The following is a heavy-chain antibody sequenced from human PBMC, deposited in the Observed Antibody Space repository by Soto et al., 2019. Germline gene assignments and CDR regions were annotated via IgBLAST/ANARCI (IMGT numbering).Heavy chain of an antibody. CDR2: IIPIFGTA. V-gene: IGHV1-69*12. Sequence: QVQLVQSGAEVKKPGSSVKVSCKASGGTFSSYAISWVRQAPGQGLEWMGGIIPIFGTANYAQKFQGRVTITADESTRTAYMELSSLRSEDTAVYYCARGQEMATITDFDYWGQGTLVTVSS. D-gene: IGHD5-12*01. CDR3: ARGQEMATITDFDY. CDR1: GGTFSSYA. J-gene: IGHJ4*02.